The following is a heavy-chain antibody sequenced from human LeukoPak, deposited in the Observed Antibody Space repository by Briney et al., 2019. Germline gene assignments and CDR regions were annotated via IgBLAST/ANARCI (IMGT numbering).Heavy chain of an antibody. Sequence: GSSVKVSCKASGGTFSSYAISWVRQAPGQGLEWMGGIIRIFGTANYAQKFQGRVTITADESTSTAYMELSSLRSEDTAVYYCASSKRWSGYYLSAGDYWGQGTLVTVSS. CDR3: ASSKRWSGYYLSAGDY. J-gene: IGHJ4*02. V-gene: IGHV1-69*01. CDR1: GGTFSSYA. CDR2: IIRIFGTA. D-gene: IGHD3-3*01.